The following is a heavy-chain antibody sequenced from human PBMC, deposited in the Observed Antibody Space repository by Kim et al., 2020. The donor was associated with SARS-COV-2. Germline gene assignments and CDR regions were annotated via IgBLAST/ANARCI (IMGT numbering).Heavy chain of an antibody. D-gene: IGHD3-10*01. CDR1: GFTFSSYG. J-gene: IGHJ4*02. V-gene: IGHV3-33*05. Sequence: GGSLRLSCAASGFTFSSYGMHWVRQAPGKGLEWVAVISYDGSNKYYADSVKGRFTISRDNSKNTLYLQMNSPRAEDTAVYYCARKGSGSLLIDYWGQGTLVTVSS. CDR2: ISYDGSNK. CDR3: ARKGSGSLLIDY.